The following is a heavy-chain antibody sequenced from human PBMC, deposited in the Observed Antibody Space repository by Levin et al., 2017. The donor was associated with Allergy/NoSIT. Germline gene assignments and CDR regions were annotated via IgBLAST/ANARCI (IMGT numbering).Heavy chain of an antibody. J-gene: IGHJ6*03. CDR1: GYTFTGYY. CDR2: INPNSGGT. CDR3: ARAMPHDYGDYRPRYYMDV. Sequence: PGGSLRLSCKASGYTFTGYYMHWVRQAPGQGLEWMGWINPNSGGTNYAQKFQGRVTMTRDTSISTAYMELSRLRSDDTAVYYCARAMPHDYGDYRPRYYMDVWGKGTTVTVSS. V-gene: IGHV1-2*02. D-gene: IGHD4-17*01.